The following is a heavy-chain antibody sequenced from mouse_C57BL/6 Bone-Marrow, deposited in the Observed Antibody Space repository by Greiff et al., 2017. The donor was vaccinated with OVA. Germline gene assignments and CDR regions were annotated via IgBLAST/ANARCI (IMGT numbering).Heavy chain of an antibody. V-gene: IGHV1-50*01. CDR3: ARDPVVARDYWYFDV. J-gene: IGHJ1*03. D-gene: IGHD1-1*01. Sequence: QVQLQQPGAELVKPGASVKLSCKASGYTFTSYWMQWVKQRPGQGLEWIGEIDPSDSYTNYNQKFKGKATLTVDTSSSTAYMQLSSLTSEDSAVYYCARDPVVARDYWYFDVGGTGTTVTVSS. CDR1: GYTFTSYW. CDR2: IDPSDSYT.